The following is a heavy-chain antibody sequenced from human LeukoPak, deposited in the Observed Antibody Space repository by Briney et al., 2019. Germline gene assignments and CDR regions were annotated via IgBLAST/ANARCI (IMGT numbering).Heavy chain of an antibody. CDR2: ISGSGDDT. J-gene: IGHJ4*02. Sequence: GGSLRLSCAASGFTLSSYAMTWVRQAPGKGLEWVTGISGSGDDTYYADSVKGRFTVSRDNSKNTLYLQMNSLRVEDTAVYYCAKGDASPVHLLTGHWVQGTLVTVSS. CDR1: GFTLSSYA. D-gene: IGHD3-9*01. V-gene: IGHV3-23*01. CDR3: AKGDASPVHLLTGH.